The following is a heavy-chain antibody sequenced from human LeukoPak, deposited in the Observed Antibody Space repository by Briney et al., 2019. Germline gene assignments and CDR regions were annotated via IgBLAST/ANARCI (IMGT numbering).Heavy chain of an antibody. V-gene: IGHV1-46*01. CDR3: ARDGLHNWNDLYFDY. Sequence: ASVKVSCTASGSTFTNHFIHWVRQAPGEGLEWMGLINPSGGSTSYAHHYQGRVIMTRDTSTSSVYMELSSLRSEDTAVYYCARDGLHNWNDLYFDYWGQGTLVTVS. D-gene: IGHD1-20*01. J-gene: IGHJ4*02. CDR1: GSTFTNHF. CDR2: INPSGGST.